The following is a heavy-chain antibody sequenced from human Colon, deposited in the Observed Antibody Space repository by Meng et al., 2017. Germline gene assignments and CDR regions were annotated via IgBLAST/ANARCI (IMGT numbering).Heavy chain of an antibody. Sequence: QVRLQESGPGLVQPSHTLSLPCTVSGGSISSGDYYWSWIRQPPGKGLEWIGYIYYSGSTYSNASLKSRVTISIDRSKNQFSLKLSSVTAADTAVYYCARDRKHYGERGWFDPWGQGTLVTVSS. CDR3: ARDRKHYGERGWFDP. V-gene: IGHV4-30-4*01. CDR2: IYYSGST. J-gene: IGHJ5*02. CDR1: GGSISSGDYY. D-gene: IGHD4-17*01.